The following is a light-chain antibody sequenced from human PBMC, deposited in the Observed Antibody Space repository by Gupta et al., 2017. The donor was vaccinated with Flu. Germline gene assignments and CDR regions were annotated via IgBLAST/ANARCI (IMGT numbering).Light chain of an antibody. J-gene: IGKJ4*01. CDR3: QQYYSTPLT. CDR2: WAS. CDR1: QSVLYSSYNKHY. V-gene: IGKV4-1*01. Sequence: DIVMTQSPASLAVSLGERATINCKSSQSVLYSSYNKHYFAWYQQKRGEPPQLLIYWASTRESCVPHRFSGSGCERDFSLPIISLQAEDVAVFYSQQYYSTPLTFGRGTKVEIK.